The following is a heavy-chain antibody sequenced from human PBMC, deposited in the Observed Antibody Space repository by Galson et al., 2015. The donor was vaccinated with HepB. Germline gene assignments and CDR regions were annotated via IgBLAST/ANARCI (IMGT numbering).Heavy chain of an antibody. D-gene: IGHD6-19*01. V-gene: IGHV1-46*01. Sequence: SVKVSCKASGYTFTSYYLHWVRQAPGQGLEWMGIINPSGGSTSFAQKFQGRVTMTGDTSTSTVYMELSSLRSEDTAVYYCARDRYSSGWYDHFDYWGQGTLVTVSS. CDR2: INPSGGST. CDR1: GYTFTSYY. CDR3: ARDRYSSGWYDHFDY. J-gene: IGHJ4*02.